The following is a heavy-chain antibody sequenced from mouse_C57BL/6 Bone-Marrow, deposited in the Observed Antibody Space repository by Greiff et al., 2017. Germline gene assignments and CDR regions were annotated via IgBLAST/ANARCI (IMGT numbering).Heavy chain of an antibody. CDR1: GYTFTSYW. CDR3: ARYGNREVSFDY. Sequence: QVQLQQPGAELVMPGASVKLSCKASGYTFTSYWMHWVKQRPGQGLEWIGEIDPSDSYTNYNHKFTGKSTLTVDKSSSTAYMQLCSLTSEDSSVYYCARYGNREVSFDYWGQGTTLTVSS. CDR2: IDPSDSYT. J-gene: IGHJ2*01. V-gene: IGHV1-69*01. D-gene: IGHD2-1*01.